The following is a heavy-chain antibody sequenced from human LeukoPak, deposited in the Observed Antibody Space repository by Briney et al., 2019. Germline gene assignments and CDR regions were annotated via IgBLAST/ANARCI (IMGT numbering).Heavy chain of an antibody. D-gene: IGHD3-10*01. V-gene: IGHV1-69*01. J-gene: IGHJ4*02. Sequence: SVKVSCKASGGTFSSYAVSWVRQAPGQGLEWMGEIIPIFGTANYAQKFQGRVTITADESTSTAYSDLSSLRSEDTAVYYCARDAHYGSGSSFDFWGQGTLVTVSS. CDR2: IIPIFGTA. CDR1: GGTFSSYA. CDR3: ARDAHYGSGSSFDF.